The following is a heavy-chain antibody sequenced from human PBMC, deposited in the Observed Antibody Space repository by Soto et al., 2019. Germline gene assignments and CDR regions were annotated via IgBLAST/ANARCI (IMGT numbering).Heavy chain of an antibody. CDR2: ISYDGSNK. V-gene: IGHV3-30-3*01. CDR3: AREAAAAGEFFDY. D-gene: IGHD6-13*01. J-gene: IGHJ4*02. CDR1: GFTFSSYA. Sequence: VGSLRLSCAASGFTFSSYAMHWVRQAPGKGLEWVAVISYDGSNKYYADSVKGRFTISRDNSKNTLYLQMNSLRAEDTAVYYCAREAAAAGEFFDYWGQGTLVTVSS.